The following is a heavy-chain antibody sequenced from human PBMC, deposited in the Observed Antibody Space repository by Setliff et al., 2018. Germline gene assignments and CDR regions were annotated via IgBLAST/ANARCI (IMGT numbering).Heavy chain of an antibody. D-gene: IGHD2-2*01. CDR1: GFTFGSYA. CDR2: ISGSGGNT. Sequence: GGSLRLSCAASGFTFGSYAMTWVRQAPGKGLEWVSAISGSGGNTYYADSVKGRFTISRDNSKNTLYLQMNSLRAEDTAVYYCAKAPAPYAASLLNWFDPWGQGTLVTVSS. CDR3: AKAPAPYAASLLNWFDP. V-gene: IGHV3-23*01. J-gene: IGHJ5*02.